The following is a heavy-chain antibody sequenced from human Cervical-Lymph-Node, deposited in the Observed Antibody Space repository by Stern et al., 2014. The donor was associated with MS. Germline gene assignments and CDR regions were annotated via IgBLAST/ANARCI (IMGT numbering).Heavy chain of an antibody. Sequence: QVQLQQWGAGLLRPSETLSLTCAVHGASFTDNYWSWIRQTPGKGLEWLGEINHSEKTSHNPSSMSRFPLPVDPSKNQFSLKLNSVAAADTAVYYCARERKVERSARVFVSFDVWGQGTLLTVSS. J-gene: IGHJ3*01. CDR2: INHSEKT. CDR3: ARERKVERSARVFVSFDV. D-gene: IGHD1-1*01. V-gene: IGHV4-34*01. CDR1: GASFTDNY.